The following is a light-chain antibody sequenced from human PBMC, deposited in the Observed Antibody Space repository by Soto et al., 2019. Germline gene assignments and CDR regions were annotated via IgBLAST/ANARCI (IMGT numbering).Light chain of an antibody. Sequence: DIQMTQSPSTLSASVGDRVTITCRASQSISSWLAWYQQKPGQAPKLLIYKASSLESGVPSRFSGSGSGKEFTLTISSLQPDDFATYYCQQYNSYSWTFGQGTKVEIK. CDR1: QSISSW. CDR3: QQYNSYSWT. CDR2: KAS. V-gene: IGKV1-5*03. J-gene: IGKJ1*01.